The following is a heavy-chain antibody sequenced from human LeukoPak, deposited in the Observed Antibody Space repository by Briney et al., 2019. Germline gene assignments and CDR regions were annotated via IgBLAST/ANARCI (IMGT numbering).Heavy chain of an antibody. J-gene: IGHJ4*02. CDR1: GYTFTGYH. CDR2: INPYSGDT. Sequence: ASVKVSCKASGYTFTGYHIHWVRQAPGQGLAWMGRINPYSGDTNFAQRFQGRVTMTRDTSITTAYMDLSSPTPDDTAVYFCARDQGSLTRSWYTGYWGQGTQVTVSS. V-gene: IGHV1-2*06. CDR3: ARDQGSLTRSWYTGY. D-gene: IGHD6-13*01.